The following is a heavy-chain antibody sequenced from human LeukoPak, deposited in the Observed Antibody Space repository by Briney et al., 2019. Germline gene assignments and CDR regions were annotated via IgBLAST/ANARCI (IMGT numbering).Heavy chain of an antibody. Sequence: GGSLRLSCAASGFTFSSYAMHWVRQAPGKGLEWVAVISYDGSNKYYADSVKGRFTISRDNSKNTLYLQMNSLRAEDTAVYYCARDPIRSSGYDDYWGQGTLVTVSS. CDR1: GFTFSSYA. CDR2: ISYDGSNK. CDR3: ARDPIRSSGYDDY. J-gene: IGHJ4*02. D-gene: IGHD3-22*01. V-gene: IGHV3-30-3*01.